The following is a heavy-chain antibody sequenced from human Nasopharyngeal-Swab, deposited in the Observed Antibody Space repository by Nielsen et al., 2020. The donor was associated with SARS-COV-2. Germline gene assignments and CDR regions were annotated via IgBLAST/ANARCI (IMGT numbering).Heavy chain of an antibody. CDR2: IYHSGST. Sequence: PGTRLEWRGGIYHSGSTNYNPSLKSRVTISVDKSKNQFSLKLSSVTAADTAVYYCARERLGYCSSTSCYGGERYYYYYYMDVWGKGTTVTVSS. D-gene: IGHD2-2*01. CDR3: ARERLGYCSSTSCYGGERYYYYYYMDV. J-gene: IGHJ6*03. V-gene: IGHV4-4*02.